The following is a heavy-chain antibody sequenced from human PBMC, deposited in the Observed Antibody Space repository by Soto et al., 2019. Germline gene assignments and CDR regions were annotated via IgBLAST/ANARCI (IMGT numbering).Heavy chain of an antibody. D-gene: IGHD6-19*01. CDR1: GFTFSSYA. CDR3: ARACNSYSSAWPVDY. Sequence: GGSLRLSCGASGFTFSSYAMTWVRQAPGKGLEWVSTITGSGNSIYYAGSVKGRFTISRDNSQNVVYLQMNSLRAADTAVYYCARACNSYSSAWPVDYWGQGTLVTVSS. J-gene: IGHJ4*02. V-gene: IGHV3-23*01. CDR2: ITGSGNSI.